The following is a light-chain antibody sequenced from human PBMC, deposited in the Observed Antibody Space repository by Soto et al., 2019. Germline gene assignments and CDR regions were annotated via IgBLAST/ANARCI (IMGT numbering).Light chain of an antibody. CDR2: EVS. CDR1: SSDIGGYNF. J-gene: IGLJ1*01. Sequence: QSALTQPASVSGSPGQSITISCTGTSSDIGGYNFVSWYQQHPGKAPKLIIYEVSGRPSGVSNRFSGSKSGNTASLTISGLQAEDEADYYCCSYAGSTTDVFGTGTKVTVL. V-gene: IGLV2-23*02. CDR3: CSYAGSTTDV.